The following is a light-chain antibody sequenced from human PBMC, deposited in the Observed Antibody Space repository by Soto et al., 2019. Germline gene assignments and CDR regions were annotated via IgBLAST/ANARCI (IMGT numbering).Light chain of an antibody. CDR2: GTS. V-gene: IGKV3-15*01. Sequence: EVVMTQSPATLSVSPGESATLSCRASQSVGSNLAWYQQKPGQPPRLLLYGTSTRATGIPARFSGSGSGTEFTLTISSLQSEDFAVYYCQQYNNWPPYTFGQGTKLEIK. CDR1: QSVGSN. CDR3: QQYNNWPPYT. J-gene: IGKJ2*01.